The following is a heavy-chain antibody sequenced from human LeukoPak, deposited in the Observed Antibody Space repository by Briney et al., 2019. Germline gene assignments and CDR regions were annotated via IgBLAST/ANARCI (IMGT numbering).Heavy chain of an antibody. CDR2: ISYDGSNK. CDR3: AKFGLRFLEWPFYYMDV. V-gene: IGHV3-30*18. CDR1: GFTFSSYG. D-gene: IGHD3-3*01. Sequence: GGSLRLSCAASGFTFSSYGMHWVRQAPGKGLEWVAVISYDGSNKYYADSVKGRFTISRDNSKNTLYLQMNSLRAEDTAVYYCAKFGLRFLEWPFYYMDVWGKGTTVTVSS. J-gene: IGHJ6*03.